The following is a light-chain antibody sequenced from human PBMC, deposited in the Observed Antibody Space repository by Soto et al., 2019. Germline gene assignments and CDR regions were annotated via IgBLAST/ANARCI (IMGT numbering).Light chain of an antibody. J-gene: IGKJ4*01. CDR2: DAS. Sequence: ETLLTQSPATLSLSPGQRATFSGRASQSVGSSLAWYQQKPGQAPRLLIYDASNRATGIPARFSGSGSGTDFTLTITSLEPEDFAVYFCQQRTDWPLTFGGGTKLEI. CDR3: QQRTDWPLT. V-gene: IGKV3-11*01. CDR1: QSVGSS.